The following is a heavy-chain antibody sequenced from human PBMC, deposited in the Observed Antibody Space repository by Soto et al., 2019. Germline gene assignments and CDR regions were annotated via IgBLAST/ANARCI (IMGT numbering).Heavy chain of an antibody. CDR1: GYTFTGYY. V-gene: IGHV1-2*02. D-gene: IGHD3-10*01. CDR2: INPNSGGT. J-gene: IGHJ4*02. CDR3: ARVRVIRGVIPSHFGL. Sequence: ASVKVSCKASGYTFTGYYMHWVRQAPGQGLEWMGWINPNSGGTNYAQKFQGRVTMTRDTSTSTAYMDLSSLRSDDTAVYYCARVRVIRGVIPSHFGLWGQGTLVTVSS.